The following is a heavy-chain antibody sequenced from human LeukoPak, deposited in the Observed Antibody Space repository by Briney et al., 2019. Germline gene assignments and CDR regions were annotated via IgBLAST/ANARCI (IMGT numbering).Heavy chain of an antibody. CDR2: ISGSGGST. V-gene: IGHV3-23*01. CDR3: AKDFTGYCSSTSCYGRAFDI. J-gene: IGHJ3*02. CDR1: GFNFRAYW. D-gene: IGHD2-2*03. Sequence: GGSLRLSCTTSGFNFRAYWMAWVRQAPGKGLEWVSAISGSGGSTNYVDSVKGRFTISRDNSKNTLYLQMNSLRAEDTAVYYCAKDFTGYCSSTSCYGRAFDIWGQGTMVTVSS.